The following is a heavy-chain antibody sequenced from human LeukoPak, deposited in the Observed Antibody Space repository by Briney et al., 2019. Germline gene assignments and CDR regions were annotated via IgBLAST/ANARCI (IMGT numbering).Heavy chain of an antibody. CDR3: ARATTTEILEHNWFDP. CDR2: IIPIFGTA. V-gene: IGHV1-69*05. Sequence: SVKVSCKASGGTFSSYAISWVRQAPGQGLEWMGGIIPIFGTANYAQKFQGRVTITTDESTSTAYMELSSLRFEDTAVYYCARATTTEILEHNWFDPWGQGTLVIVSS. J-gene: IGHJ5*02. CDR1: GGTFSSYA. D-gene: IGHD1-1*01.